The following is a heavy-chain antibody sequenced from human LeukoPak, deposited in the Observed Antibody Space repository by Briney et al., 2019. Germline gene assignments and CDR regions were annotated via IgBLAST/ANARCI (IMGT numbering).Heavy chain of an antibody. CDR1: GFTFGSYA. CDR3: AKENYYDFWSGYYYYMDV. V-gene: IGHV3-23*01. CDR2: IIGSGGST. Sequence: AGGSLRLSCAASGFTFGSYAMSWVRQAPGKGLEWVSAIIGSGGSTYYADSVKGRFTISRDNSKNTLYLQMNSLRAEDTAVYYCAKENYYDFWSGYYYYMDVWSKGTTVTVSS. J-gene: IGHJ6*03. D-gene: IGHD3-3*01.